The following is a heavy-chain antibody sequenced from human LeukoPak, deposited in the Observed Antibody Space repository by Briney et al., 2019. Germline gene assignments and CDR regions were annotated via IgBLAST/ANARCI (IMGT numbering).Heavy chain of an antibody. CDR2: ISGSGGST. CDR1: GLNFSSYA. Sequence: GGSLRLSCAASGLNFSSYAMSWVRQAPGKGLEWVSAISGSGGSTYYADSVKGRFTISRDNSKNTLYLQMNSLRAEDTAVYYCARGRQWLAIDYWGQGTLVTVSS. J-gene: IGHJ4*02. V-gene: IGHV3-23*01. D-gene: IGHD6-19*01. CDR3: ARGRQWLAIDY.